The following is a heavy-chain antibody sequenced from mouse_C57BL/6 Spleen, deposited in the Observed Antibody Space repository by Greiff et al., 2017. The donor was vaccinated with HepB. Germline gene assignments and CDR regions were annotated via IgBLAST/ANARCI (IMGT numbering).Heavy chain of an antibody. CDR2: IYPGDGDT. V-gene: IGHV1-82*01. D-gene: IGHD1-1*01. CDR1: GYAFSSSW. CDR3: ARGGYYWGDY. J-gene: IGHJ4*01. Sequence: VQLKESGPELVKPGASVKISCKASGYAFSSSWMNWVKQRPGKGLEWIGRIYPGDGDTNYNGKFKGKATLTADKSSSTAYMQLSSLTSEDSAVYFCARGGYYWGDYWGQGTSVTVSS.